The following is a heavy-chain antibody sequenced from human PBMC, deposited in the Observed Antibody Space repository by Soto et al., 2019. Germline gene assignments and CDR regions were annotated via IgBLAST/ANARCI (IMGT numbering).Heavy chain of an antibody. Sequence: SSETLSLTCAVSGGSISSGGYSWSWIRQPPGKGLEWIGYIYHSGSTYYNQSLKRRVTISVNRSKNQISLKLSSVTVADTAVYYCARVPGPWGQGTLVTVSS. J-gene: IGHJ5*02. CDR1: GGSISSGGYS. CDR3: ARVPGP. V-gene: IGHV4-30-2*01. CDR2: IYHSGST.